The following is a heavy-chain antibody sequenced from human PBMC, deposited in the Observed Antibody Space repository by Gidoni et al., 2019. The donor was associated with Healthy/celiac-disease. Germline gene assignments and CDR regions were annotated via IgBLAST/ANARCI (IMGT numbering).Heavy chain of an antibody. Sequence: QVQLVESGGGVVQPGRSLRLSCAASGFTFISSGMHWVRQAPGKGLEWVTVISYDGSNKYYADSVKGRFTISRDNSKNTLYRQMNSLRAEDTAVYYCAKADSGGVVYAIAGDYFDYWGQGTLVTVSS. CDR1: GFTFISSG. J-gene: IGHJ4*02. D-gene: IGHD2-8*02. CDR3: AKADSGGVVYAIAGDYFDY. V-gene: IGHV3-30*18. CDR2: ISYDGSNK.